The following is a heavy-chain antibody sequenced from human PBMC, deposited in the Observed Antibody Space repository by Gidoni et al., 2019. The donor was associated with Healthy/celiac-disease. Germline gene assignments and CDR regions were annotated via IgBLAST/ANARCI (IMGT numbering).Heavy chain of an antibody. V-gene: IGHV4-31*03. D-gene: IGHD2-15*01. CDR1: GGSISSGGYY. CDR2: IYYSGST. J-gene: IGHJ6*02. CDR3: ARSLYCSGGSCRPYYYGMDV. Sequence: QVQLQESGPGLVKLSQTLSLTCTVSGGSISSGGYYWSWIRQHPGKGLEWIGYIYYSGSTYYNPSLKSRVTISVDTSKNQFSLKLSSVTAADTAVYYCARSLYCSGGSCRPYYYGMDVWGQGTTVTVSS.